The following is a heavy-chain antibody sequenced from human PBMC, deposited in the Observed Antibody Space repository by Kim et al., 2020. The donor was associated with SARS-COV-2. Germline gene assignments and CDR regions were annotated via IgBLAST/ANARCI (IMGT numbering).Heavy chain of an antibody. Sequence: ASVKVSCKASGYTFTMNAISWVRQAPGQGLEWMGWINTDTGNPTYAQAFRRRFVFSVDTSVTTAYLQISSLEPEDTALYYCTRVIWGTYRYTDYWGQGTL. V-gene: IGHV7-4-1*02. D-gene: IGHD3-16*02. CDR2: INTDTGNP. CDR1: GYTFTMNA. J-gene: IGHJ4*02. CDR3: TRVIWGTYRYTDY.